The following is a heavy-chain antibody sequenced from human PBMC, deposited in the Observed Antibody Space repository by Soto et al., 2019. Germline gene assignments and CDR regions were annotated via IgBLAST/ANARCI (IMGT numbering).Heavy chain of an antibody. J-gene: IGHJ4*02. CDR1: GGSFSGYL. CDR2: INHSGTT. D-gene: IGHD3-22*01. Sequence: SETLSLTCAVYGGSFSGYLWNWIRQPPGKGLEWIGEINHSGTTNYNPSLKSRVSISVDTSKNQFSLKLSSVTAADTAVYYCASSNYDSPIPLYYWGQGTLVTVSS. CDR3: ASSNYDSPIPLYY. V-gene: IGHV4-34*01.